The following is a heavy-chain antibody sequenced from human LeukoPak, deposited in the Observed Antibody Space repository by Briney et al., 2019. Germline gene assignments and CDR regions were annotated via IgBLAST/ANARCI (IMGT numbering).Heavy chain of an antibody. CDR1: GFPFSSYT. V-gene: IGHV3-23*01. D-gene: IGHD7-27*01. CDR3: AKDGGLWVSAHWGDS. CDR2: ITTGGPNT. J-gene: IGHJ4*02. Sequence: GGSLRLSCTASGFPFSSYTMSWVRQAPGKGLKWVSTITTGGPNTYYADSVKGRFTVSRDDSKNTLYLQMNSLRAEDTAVYYCAKDGGLWVSAHWGDSWGRGTLVTVSS.